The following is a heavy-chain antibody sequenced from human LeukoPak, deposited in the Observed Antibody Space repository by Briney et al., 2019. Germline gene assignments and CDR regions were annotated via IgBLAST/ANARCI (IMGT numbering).Heavy chain of an antibody. CDR3: ARGDGSYYAFDI. Sequence: GGSLRLSCAASGFTFSSYSMNWVRQAPGKGLEWVSYISDSSSAMYYADSVKGRFTISRDNAKNSLYLQMNSLRAEDTAVYYCARGDGSYYAFDIWGQGTMVTVSS. V-gene: IGHV3-48*04. CDR2: ISDSSSAM. CDR1: GFTFSSYS. J-gene: IGHJ3*02. D-gene: IGHD1-26*01.